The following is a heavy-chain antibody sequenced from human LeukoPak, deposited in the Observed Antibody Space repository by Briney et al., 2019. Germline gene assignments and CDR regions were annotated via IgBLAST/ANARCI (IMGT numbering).Heavy chain of an antibody. J-gene: IGHJ6*03. CDR3: AKIYCSGGSCSYLWDYYYYMDV. Sequence: QAGGSLRLSCAASGFTFDDYAMHWVRQAPGKGLEWVSGISGSGGSTYYADSVKGRFTISRDNSKNTLYLQMNSLRAEDTAVYYCAKIYCSGGSCSYLWDYYYYMDVWGKGTTVTVSS. CDR1: GFTFDDYA. D-gene: IGHD2-15*01. CDR2: ISGSGGST. V-gene: IGHV3-23*01.